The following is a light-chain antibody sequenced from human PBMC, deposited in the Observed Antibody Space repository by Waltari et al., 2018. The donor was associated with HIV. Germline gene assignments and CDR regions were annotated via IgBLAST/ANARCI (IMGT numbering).Light chain of an antibody. V-gene: IGLV1-47*01. CDR2: KDT. CDR3: VGWDSRLRGYV. CDR1: GSHSENHN. Sequence: QSVLTQPPSAYGPPGRRVAISCSGTGSHSENHNVHWYPQFPGAPPKLLIYKDTHRPSGVPDRFTGSKSGTSASRAIGGLRSDDEADYYCVGWDSRLRGYVFGAGTKVTVL. J-gene: IGLJ1*01.